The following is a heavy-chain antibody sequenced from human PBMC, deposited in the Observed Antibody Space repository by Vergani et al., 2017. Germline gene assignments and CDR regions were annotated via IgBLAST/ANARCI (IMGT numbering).Heavy chain of an antibody. V-gene: IGHV5-10-1*01. Sequence: EVQLVQSGAEVKKPGESLRISCKGSVYSFTSYWISWVRQMPGKGLEWMGRIDPSDSYTNYSPSFQGHVTISADKSISTAYLQWSSLKASDTAMYYCARQVAVAGKWWGPYYYYGMDVWGQGTTVTVSS. CDR2: IDPSDSYT. CDR3: ARQVAVAGKWWGPYYYYGMDV. J-gene: IGHJ6*02. CDR1: VYSFTSYW. D-gene: IGHD6-19*01.